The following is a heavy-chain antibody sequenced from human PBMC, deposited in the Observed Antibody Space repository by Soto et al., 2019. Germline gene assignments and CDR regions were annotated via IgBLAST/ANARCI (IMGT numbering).Heavy chain of an antibody. J-gene: IGHJ6*02. CDR1: GGSLISGGYY. D-gene: IGHD3-10*01. CDR2: VYYSGRT. Sequence: QVQLQETGPGLVKPSQTLSLTCTVSGGSLISGGYYWSWIRQHPEKGLEWLGCVYYSGRTYDNPSLKSRITLSVDTSTNQFSLNLNSVTAADTAVYYCARPIGKKGFGVDVWGQGTKVTVSS. CDR3: ARPIGKKGFGVDV. V-gene: IGHV4-31*03.